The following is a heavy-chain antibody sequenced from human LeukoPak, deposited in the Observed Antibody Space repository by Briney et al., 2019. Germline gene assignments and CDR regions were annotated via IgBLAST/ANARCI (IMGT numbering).Heavy chain of an antibody. Sequence: GGSLRLSCAASGFTFSSYAMSWVRQAPGKGLEWVSAISGSGGSTYNADSVKGRFTISRDNPKNTLYLQMNSLRAEDTAVYYCAASLSSRGAFDIWGQGTMVTVSS. CDR2: ISGSGGST. CDR3: AASLSSRGAFDI. V-gene: IGHV3-23*01. D-gene: IGHD6-6*01. J-gene: IGHJ3*02. CDR1: GFTFSSYA.